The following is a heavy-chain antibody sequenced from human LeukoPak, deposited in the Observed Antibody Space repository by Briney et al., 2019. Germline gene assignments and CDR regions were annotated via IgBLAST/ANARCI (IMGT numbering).Heavy chain of an antibody. J-gene: IGHJ6*04. CDR1: GGTFSSYA. V-gene: IGHV1-69*06. Sequence: ASVKVSCKASGGTFSSYAISWVRQAPGQGLQWMGGIIPIFGTANYAQKFQGRVTITADKSTSTAYMELSSLRSEDTAVYYCASIENDMVRGIFYYYYGMDVWGKGTTVTVSS. D-gene: IGHD3-10*01. CDR2: IIPIFGTA. CDR3: ASIENDMVRGIFYYYYGMDV.